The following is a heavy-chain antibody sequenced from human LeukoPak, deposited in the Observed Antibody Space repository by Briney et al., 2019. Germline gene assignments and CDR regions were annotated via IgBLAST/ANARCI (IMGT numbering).Heavy chain of an antibody. V-gene: IGHV4-59*01. CDR3: ARHREGAFDI. CDR1: GGSTTSYY. J-gene: IGHJ3*02. D-gene: IGHD1-14*01. CDR2: IYYNGNT. Sequence: PSETLRLTCTVSGGSTTSYYWSWIRQPPGKGLEWIGFIYYNGNTNYNPSLKSRVTISVDTSKNQFSPKLSSVTAADTAVYYCARHREGAFDIWGEGTIVSASS.